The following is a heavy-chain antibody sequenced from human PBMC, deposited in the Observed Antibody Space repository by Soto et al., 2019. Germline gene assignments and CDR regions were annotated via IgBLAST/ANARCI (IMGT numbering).Heavy chain of an antibody. J-gene: IGHJ4*02. D-gene: IGHD2-21*02. CDR2: IYYSGST. CDR1: GGSISSGDYY. CDR3: DRVQYCGGDCYSDY. Sequence: QVQLQESGPGLVKPSQTLSLTCTVSGGSISSGDYYWSWIRQPPGKGLEWIGYIYYSGSTYYNPSPXXXVXXSVDTSKHQFSLKLSSVTAADTAVYYCDRVQYCGGDCYSDYWGQGTLVTVSS. V-gene: IGHV4-30-4*01.